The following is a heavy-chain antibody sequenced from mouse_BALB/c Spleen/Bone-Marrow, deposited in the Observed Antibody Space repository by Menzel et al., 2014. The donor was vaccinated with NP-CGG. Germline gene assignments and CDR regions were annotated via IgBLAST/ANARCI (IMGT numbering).Heavy chain of an antibody. D-gene: IGHD2-1*01. CDR1: GFNIKDTY. CDR2: IDTANGNT. CDR3: ARYGNGLMDY. Sequence: EVQLQQSGAELVKPGASVKLSCTASGFNIKDTYMHWVKQRPEQGLEWIGRIDTANGNTKYDPKFQGRATITADTSSNTAYLQLSSLTSEDTAVYYCARYGNGLMDYWGQGTSVTVSS. V-gene: IGHV14-3*02. J-gene: IGHJ4*01.